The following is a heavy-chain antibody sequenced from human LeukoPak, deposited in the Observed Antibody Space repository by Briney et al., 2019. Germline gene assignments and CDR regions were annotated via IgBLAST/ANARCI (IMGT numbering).Heavy chain of an antibody. V-gene: IGHV1-46*01. J-gene: IGHJ5*02. Sequence: ASVKVSCKASGYTFTNSYMHWVRQAPGQGLEWMGIINPSGGSTNYAQKFQGRVTMTTDTSTSTAYMELRSLRSDDTAVYYCARDRDYGDTNWFDPWGQGTLVTVSS. CDR1: GYTFTNSY. D-gene: IGHD4-17*01. CDR2: INPSGGST. CDR3: ARDRDYGDTNWFDP.